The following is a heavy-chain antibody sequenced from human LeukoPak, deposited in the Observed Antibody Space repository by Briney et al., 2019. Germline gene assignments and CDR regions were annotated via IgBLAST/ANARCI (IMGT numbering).Heavy chain of an antibody. Sequence: PGGSLRLSCAASGFTFSSYAMSWVRQAPGKGLEWVSAISGSGGSTYYADSVKGRFTISRDNSKNTLHLQMNSLRAEDTAVYYCAKDCSGGSCFLPTYYYYGMDVWGQGTTVTVSS. D-gene: IGHD2-15*01. CDR1: GFTFSSYA. V-gene: IGHV3-23*01. J-gene: IGHJ6*02. CDR2: ISGSGGST. CDR3: AKDCSGGSCFLPTYYYYGMDV.